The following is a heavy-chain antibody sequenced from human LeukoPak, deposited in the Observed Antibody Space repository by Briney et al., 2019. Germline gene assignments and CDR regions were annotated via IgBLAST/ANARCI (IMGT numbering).Heavy chain of an antibody. V-gene: IGHV4-34*01. CDR1: GRSFSGYY. CDR2: INHSGST. D-gene: IGHD4-17*01. CDR3: ATVVLIKYGDPRGFDY. J-gene: IGHJ4*02. Sequence: SETLSLTCAVYGRSFSGYYWSWIRQPPGKGLEWIGEINHSGSTNYNPSLKSRVTISVDTSKNQFSLKLSSVTAADTAVYYCATVVLIKYGDPRGFDYWGQGTLVTVSS.